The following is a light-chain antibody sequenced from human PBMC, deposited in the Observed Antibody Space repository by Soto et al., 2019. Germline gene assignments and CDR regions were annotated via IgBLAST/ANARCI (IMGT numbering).Light chain of an antibody. V-gene: IGLV9-49*01. CDR3: APDHVSGSKFVWG. J-gene: IGLJ2*01. CDR2: VDTNGIVG. Sequence: QAVVTQPPSASASLGASVTLNCTLSSGYSHYRVDWYQQRPGKGPRFVMRVDTNGIVGSKGDGISDRLAVLGSGLNRYLTIKNMQEEDEGVFHCAPDHVSGSKFVWGFGGRTKRTVL. CDR1: SGYSHYR.